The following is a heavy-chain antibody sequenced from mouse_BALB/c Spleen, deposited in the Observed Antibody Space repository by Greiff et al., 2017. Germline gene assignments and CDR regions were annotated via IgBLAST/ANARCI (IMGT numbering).Heavy chain of an antibody. V-gene: IGHV1-7*01. J-gene: IGHJ2*01. Sequence: QVQLKQSGAELAKPGASVKMSCKASGYTFTSYWMHWVKQRPGQGLEWIGYINPSTGYTEYNQKFKDKATLTADKSSSTAYMQLSSLTSEDSAVYYCAREGLRDYFDYWGQGTTLTVSS. CDR2: INPSTGYT. CDR3: AREGLRDYFDY. CDR1: GYTFTSYW. D-gene: IGHD3-1*01.